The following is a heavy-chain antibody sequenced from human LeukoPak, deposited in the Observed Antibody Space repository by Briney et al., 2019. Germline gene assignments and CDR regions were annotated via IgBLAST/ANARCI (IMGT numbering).Heavy chain of an antibody. CDR2: IYYSGST. CDR3: ARLFTYYYDSSGYSNWFDP. CDR1: GGSISSYY. V-gene: IGHV4-59*12. Sequence: PSETLSLTCTVSGGSISSYYWSWIRQPPGKGLEWIGYIYYSGSTNYNPSLKSRVTISVDTSKNQFSLKLSSVTAADTAVYYCARLFTYYYDSSGYSNWFDPWGQGTLVTVSS. J-gene: IGHJ5*02. D-gene: IGHD3-22*01.